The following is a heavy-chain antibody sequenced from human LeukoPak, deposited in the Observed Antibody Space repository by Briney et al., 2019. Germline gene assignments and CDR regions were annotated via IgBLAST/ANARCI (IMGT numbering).Heavy chain of an antibody. Sequence: ASVKVSCKASGYTFTSYAMHWVRQAPGQRLEWMGWINAGNGNTKYSQKFQGRVTITRGTSASTAYMELSSLRSEDTAVYYCASGSSSWYGYYYYYGMDVWGQGTTVTVSS. V-gene: IGHV1-3*01. CDR3: ASGSSSWYGYYYYYGMDV. J-gene: IGHJ6*02. CDR1: GYTFTSYA. CDR2: INAGNGNT. D-gene: IGHD6-13*01.